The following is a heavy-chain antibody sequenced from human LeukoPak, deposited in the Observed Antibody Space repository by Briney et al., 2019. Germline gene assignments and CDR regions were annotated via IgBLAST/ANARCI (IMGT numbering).Heavy chain of an antibody. V-gene: IGHV4-59*01. Sequence: SETLSLTCTVSGGSISSYYWSWIRQPPGKGLQWIGYIYYSGSTNYNPSLKSRVTISVDTSKNQFSLRLTSVTAADTAVYYCARSLAYGDSDYWGQGTLATVSS. CDR2: IYYSGST. J-gene: IGHJ4*02. D-gene: IGHD4-17*01. CDR1: GGSISSYY. CDR3: ARSLAYGDSDY.